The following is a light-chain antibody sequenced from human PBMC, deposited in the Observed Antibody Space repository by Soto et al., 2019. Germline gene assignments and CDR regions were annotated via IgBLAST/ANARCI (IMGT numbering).Light chain of an antibody. J-gene: IGKJ1*01. CDR1: QTVSSN. CDR3: QQYDSYFRT. V-gene: IGKV3-15*01. Sequence: ERVMTQSPATLSVSPGERATLSCRASQTVSSNLAWYQLKPGQAPGLLIYGASTRATGVPSRFSGSGSGTEFTLTISSLQPDDFATYYCQQYDSYFRTFGQGTKVDIK. CDR2: GAS.